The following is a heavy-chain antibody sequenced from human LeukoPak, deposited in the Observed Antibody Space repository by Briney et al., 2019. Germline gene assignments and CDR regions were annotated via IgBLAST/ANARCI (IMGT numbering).Heavy chain of an antibody. D-gene: IGHD6-13*01. V-gene: IGHV1-69*13. CDR2: IIPIFGTA. CDR3: ATGYSSSPTIDY. Sequence: ASVKVSCKASGGTFSSYAISWVRQAPGQGLEWMGGIIPIFGTANYAQKFQGRVTITADESTSTAYMELSSLRSEDTAVYYCATGYSSSPTIDYWDQGTLVTVSS. J-gene: IGHJ4*02. CDR1: GGTFSSYA.